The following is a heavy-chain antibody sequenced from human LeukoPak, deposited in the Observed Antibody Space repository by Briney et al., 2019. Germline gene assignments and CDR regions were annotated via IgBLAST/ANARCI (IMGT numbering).Heavy chain of an antibody. CDR3: ASRLDYDYVWGSYVL. J-gene: IGHJ4*02. CDR2: IIPIFGTA. CDR1: GGTFSSYA. Sequence: ASVKVSCKASGGTFSSYAISWVRQAPGQGLEWMGGIIPIFGTANYAQKFQGRVTITADKSTSTAYMELSGLRSEDTAVYYCASRLDYDYVWGSYVLWGQGTPVTVSS. V-gene: IGHV1-69*06. D-gene: IGHD3-16*01.